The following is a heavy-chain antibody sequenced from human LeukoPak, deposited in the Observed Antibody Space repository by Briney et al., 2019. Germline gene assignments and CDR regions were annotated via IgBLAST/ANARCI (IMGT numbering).Heavy chain of an antibody. CDR2: VYYTGST. D-gene: IGHD5-24*01. Sequence: SETLSLTCTVSGGSISSTCCYWGWVRQSPGKGLEWVASVYYTGSTYYNPSLKSRVIISVDTSNNQFSLKLSSVTAADTAVYYCVRRHGYFDIWGQGTVVTVSS. CDR3: VRRHGYFDI. CDR1: GGSISSTCCY. J-gene: IGHJ3*02. V-gene: IGHV4-39*01.